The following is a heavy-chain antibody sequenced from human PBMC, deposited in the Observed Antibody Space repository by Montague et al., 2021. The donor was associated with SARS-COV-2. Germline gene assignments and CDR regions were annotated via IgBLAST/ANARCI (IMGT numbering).Heavy chain of an antibody. J-gene: IGHJ6*02. V-gene: IGHV2-70*11. Sequence: PALVKPTQPLTLTCTFSGFSLSTSGMCVSWVRQPPGKALEWLARIDWDDDKYYSTSLKTRLTISKDTSKNQVVLTMTNMDPVDTATYYCARTHYDILPGYYYDMDVWGQGTTVTVSS. D-gene: IGHD3-9*01. CDR2: IDWDDDK. CDR3: ARTHYDILPGYYYDMDV. CDR1: GFSLSTSGMC.